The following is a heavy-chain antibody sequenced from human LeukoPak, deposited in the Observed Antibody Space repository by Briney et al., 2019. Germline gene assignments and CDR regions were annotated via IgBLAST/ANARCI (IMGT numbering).Heavy chain of an antibody. CDR1: GYSISSGYY. J-gene: IGHJ5*02. V-gene: IGHV4-38-2*02. D-gene: IGHD3-9*01. CDR2: IYHSGST. Sequence: SETLSLTCTVSGYSISSGYYWGWIRQPPGKGPEWIGSIYHSGSTYYNPSLKSRVTISVDTSKNQFSLKLSSVTAADTAVYYCARQRRGVLRYFDWLLYVWFDPWGQGTLVTVSS. CDR3: ARQRRGVLRYFDWLLYVWFDP.